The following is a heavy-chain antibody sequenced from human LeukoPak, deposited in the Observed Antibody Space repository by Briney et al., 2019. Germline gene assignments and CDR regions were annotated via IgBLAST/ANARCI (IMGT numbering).Heavy chain of an antibody. CDR2: INPSGGST. CDR1: GYTFTSYN. D-gene: IGHD6-6*01. V-gene: IGHV1-46*01. Sequence: ASVKVSCKASGYTFTSYNMHWVRQPPGQTLEWIGIINPSGGSTSYAQKFQGRVTMTRDMSTSTVYMELSSLRSEDTAVYYCARDQDSSSPGHDFGFDYWGQGTLVIVSS. CDR3: ARDQDSSSPGHDFGFDY. J-gene: IGHJ4*02.